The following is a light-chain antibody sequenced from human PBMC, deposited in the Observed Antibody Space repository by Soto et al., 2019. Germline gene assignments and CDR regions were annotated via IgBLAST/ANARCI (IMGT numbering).Light chain of an antibody. Sequence: QSALTQPASVSGSPGQSITISCTGTSSDVGSYNLVSWYQQHPGKAPKLMIYEGSKRPSGVSNRFSGSKSGNTASLPISGLQAEDEADYYCCSYAGSEVVFGGGTKVTVL. CDR2: EGS. CDR3: CSYAGSEVV. J-gene: IGLJ2*01. V-gene: IGLV2-23*01. CDR1: SSDVGSYNL.